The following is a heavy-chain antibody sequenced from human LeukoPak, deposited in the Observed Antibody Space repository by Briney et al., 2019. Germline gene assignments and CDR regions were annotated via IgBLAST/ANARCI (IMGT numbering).Heavy chain of an antibody. D-gene: IGHD2-2*03. Sequence: SETLSLTCVVSGGSISSTSYYWGWLRQPPGKGLEWIGSIYYSGSTYYSPSLKSRVTISVDTSKNQFSLKLSSVTAADTAVYYCARLLRVGYCSTTTCNWFDPWGQGTLVTVSS. CDR1: GGSISSTSYY. CDR3: ARLLRVGYCSTTTCNWFDP. V-gene: IGHV4-39*07. CDR2: IYYSGST. J-gene: IGHJ5*02.